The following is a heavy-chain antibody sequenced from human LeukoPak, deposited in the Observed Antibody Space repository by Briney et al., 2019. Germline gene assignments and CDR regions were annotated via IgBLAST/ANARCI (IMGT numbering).Heavy chain of an antibody. J-gene: IGHJ3*02. D-gene: IGHD3-9*01. V-gene: IGHV4-39*01. CDR1: GGSISSSSYC. CDR3: LQRHVLRYFDWLKLDAFDI. CDR2: IYYSGST. Sequence: SETLSLTCTVSGGSISSSSYCWGWIRQPPGKGLEWIGSIYYSGSTYYNPSLKSRVTISVDTSKNQFSLKLSSVTAADTAVYYCLQRHVLRYFDWLKLDAFDIWGQGTMVTVSS.